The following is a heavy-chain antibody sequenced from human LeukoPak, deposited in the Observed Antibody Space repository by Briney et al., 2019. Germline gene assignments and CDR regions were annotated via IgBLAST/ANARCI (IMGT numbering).Heavy chain of an antibody. V-gene: IGHV1-2*02. J-gene: IGHJ4*02. CDR1: GYTFTGYY. Sequence: GASVKVSCKASGYTFTGYYMHWVRQAPGQGLEWMGWINPNSGGTNYAQKFQSRVTMTRDTSISTAYMELSRLRSDDTAVYYCARVPIAAAGTLFDYWGQGTLVTVSS. CDR2: INPNSGGT. CDR3: ARVPIAAAGTLFDY. D-gene: IGHD6-13*01.